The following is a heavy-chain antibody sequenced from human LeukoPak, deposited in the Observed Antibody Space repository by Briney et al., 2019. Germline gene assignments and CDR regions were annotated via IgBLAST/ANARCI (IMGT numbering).Heavy chain of an antibody. D-gene: IGHD6-19*01. CDR1: GFTFSSYA. Sequence: GGSLRLSCAASGFTFSSYAMHWVRQAPGKGLEWVAVISYDGSNKYYADSVKGRLTISRDNSKNTLYLQMNSLRAEDTAVYYCARYRIAVAGLDYWGQGTLVTVSS. V-gene: IGHV3-30-3*01. CDR3: ARYRIAVAGLDY. J-gene: IGHJ4*02. CDR2: ISYDGSNK.